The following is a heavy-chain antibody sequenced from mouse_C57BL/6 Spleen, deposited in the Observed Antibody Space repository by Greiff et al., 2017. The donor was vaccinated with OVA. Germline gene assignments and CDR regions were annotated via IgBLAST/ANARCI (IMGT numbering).Heavy chain of an antibody. CDR1: GYTFTDYY. CDR2: INPNNGGT. CDR3: AREVCYYDY. J-gene: IGHJ2*01. Sequence: VQLQQPGPELVKPGASVKISCKASGYTFTDYYMHWVKQSHGQSLEWIGDINPNNGGTSYNQKFKGKATLTVDKSSSTAYMQLRSLTSEDSAVYYGAREVCYYDYWGQGTTLTVSS. V-gene: IGHV1-26*01. D-gene: IGHD1-1*01.